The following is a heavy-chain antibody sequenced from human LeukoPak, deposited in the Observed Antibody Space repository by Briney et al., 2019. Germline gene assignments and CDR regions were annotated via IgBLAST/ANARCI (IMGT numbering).Heavy chain of an antibody. V-gene: IGHV5-51*01. CDR1: GYSFTSYW. J-gene: IGHJ4*02. CDR2: IYPGDSDT. Sequence: PGESLQISCKGSGYSFTSYWIGWVRRLPGKGLEWMGIIYPGDSDTRYSPSFQGQVTISADKSISTTYLQWSSLKASDTAMYYCARCGGSYSKYYFDYWGQGTLVTVSS. D-gene: IGHD1-26*01. CDR3: ARCGGSYSKYYFDY.